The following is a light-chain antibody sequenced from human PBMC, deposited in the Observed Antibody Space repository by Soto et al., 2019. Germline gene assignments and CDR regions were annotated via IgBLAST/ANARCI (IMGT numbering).Light chain of an antibody. V-gene: IGLV2-14*01. CDR1: SSDVGGYAY. CDR3: SSYTSTIPLV. J-gene: IGLJ2*01. CDR2: EVS. Sequence: QSALTQPASVSGSPGQSITISCTGTSSDVGGYAYVSWYQHHPGKAPKLMIYEVSNRPSGVSSRFSGSKSGNTASLTISGLLAEDEADYYCSSYTSTIPLVFGGGTKLTVL.